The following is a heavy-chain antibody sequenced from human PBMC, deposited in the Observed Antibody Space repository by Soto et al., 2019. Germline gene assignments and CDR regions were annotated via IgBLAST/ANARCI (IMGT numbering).Heavy chain of an antibody. D-gene: IGHD3-10*01. Sequence: QGHLVESGGGVVQPGRSLRLSCVASGFDFKTYGMHWVCQAPGKGLEWVAVIGFDGTNIHYSDSVRGRFSISRDNSHNTVSLQMNSLSVEDTALYYCVQTACVINNCSYRGVRWGQGNLVTV. J-gene: IGHJ4*02. CDR1: GFDFKTYG. V-gene: IGHV3-33*06. CDR3: VQTACVINNCSYRGVR. CDR2: IGFDGTNI.